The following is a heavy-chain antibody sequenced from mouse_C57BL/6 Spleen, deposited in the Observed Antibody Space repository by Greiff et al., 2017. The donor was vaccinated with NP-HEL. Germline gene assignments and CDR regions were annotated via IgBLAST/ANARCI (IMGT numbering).Heavy chain of an antibody. V-gene: IGHV2-6*01. CDR1: GFSLTSYG. D-gene: IGHD3-2*02. CDR3: ASGGDSSGPFAY. Sequence: VKLMESGPGLVAPSQSLSITCTVSGFSLTSYGVDWVRQSPGKGLEWLGVIWGVGSTNYNSVLKSRLSISKDNSKSQVFLKMNSLQTDDTAMHYCASGGDSSGPFAYWGQGTLVTVSA. CDR2: IWGVGST. J-gene: IGHJ3*01.